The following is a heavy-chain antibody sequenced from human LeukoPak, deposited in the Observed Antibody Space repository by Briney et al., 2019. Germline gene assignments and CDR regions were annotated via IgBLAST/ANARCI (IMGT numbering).Heavy chain of an antibody. V-gene: IGHV4-34*01. CDR3: ATARSVSGYDLFDY. CDR2: INHSGST. Sequence: PSETLSLTCAVYGGSFSGYYWSWIRQPPGKELEWIGEINHSGSTNYNPSLKSRVTISVDTSKNQFSLKLSSVTAADTAVYYCATARSVSGYDLFDYWGQGTLVTVSS. CDR1: GGSFSGYY. J-gene: IGHJ4*02. D-gene: IGHD5-12*01.